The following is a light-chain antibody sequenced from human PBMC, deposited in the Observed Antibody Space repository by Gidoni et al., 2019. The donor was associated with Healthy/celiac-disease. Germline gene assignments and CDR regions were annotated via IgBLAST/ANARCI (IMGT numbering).Light chain of an antibody. CDR1: QGISSA. J-gene: IGKJ5*01. CDR2: DAS. Sequence: AIQVIQSPASLAASVEDRVTITCRASQGISSALAWYQQKPGKAPKLLNYDASSLESGVPSRFSGSGSGTDFTLTISSPQPEDFATYYCQQFNSYPHEVTFGQGTRLEIK. CDR3: QQFNSYPHEVT. V-gene: IGKV1-13*02.